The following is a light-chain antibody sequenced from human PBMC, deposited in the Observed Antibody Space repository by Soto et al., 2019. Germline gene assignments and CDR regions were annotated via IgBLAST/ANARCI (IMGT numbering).Light chain of an antibody. CDR1: QPFGSSY. Sequence: EIVLTQSPGTLSLSPGEGVTLSCRASQPFGSSYLAWYQQKPGQAPRLLMFGASRRAAGIPVRFSGSGSGTDFTLTISRLEPEDFAVYYCQQYALSPYTFGQGARLEIK. J-gene: IGKJ2*01. CDR2: GAS. CDR3: QQYALSPYT. V-gene: IGKV3-20*01.